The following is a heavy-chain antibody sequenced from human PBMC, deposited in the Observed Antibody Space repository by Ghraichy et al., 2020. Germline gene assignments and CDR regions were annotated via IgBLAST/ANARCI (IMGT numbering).Heavy chain of an antibody. CDR2: VYSGGSA. Sequence: SCAASGCTVSNSYMSWVRQAPGKGLEWVSVVYSGGSAYYADSVKGRFTVSRDTSMNTMFLQMNSLRAEDTAVYYCARVLIYCSGGTCYRSDAFDIWGQGTMVTVSS. J-gene: IGHJ3*02. D-gene: IGHD2-15*01. CDR1: GCTVSNSY. V-gene: IGHV3-66*01. CDR3: ARVLIYCSGGTCYRSDAFDI.